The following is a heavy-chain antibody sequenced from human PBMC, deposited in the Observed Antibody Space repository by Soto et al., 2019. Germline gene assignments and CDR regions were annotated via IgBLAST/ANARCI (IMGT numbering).Heavy chain of an antibody. CDR1: GYTFTSYG. Sequence: QVQLVQSGAEVKKPGASVKVSCKASGYTFTSYGISWVRQAPGQGLEWMGWISAYNGNTNYAQKLQGRVTMTTDTSTSTTYMELRSLRSDDTAVYYCARHYCSSNSCFVRRAFDIWGQGTMVTGSS. D-gene: IGHD2-2*01. J-gene: IGHJ3*02. CDR2: ISAYNGNT. CDR3: ARHYCSSNSCFVRRAFDI. V-gene: IGHV1-18*01.